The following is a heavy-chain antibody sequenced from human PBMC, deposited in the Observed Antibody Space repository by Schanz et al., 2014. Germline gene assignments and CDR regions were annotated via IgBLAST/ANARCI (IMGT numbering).Heavy chain of an antibody. CDR3: ARQILIGAFDI. J-gene: IGHJ3*02. D-gene: IGHD3-9*01. V-gene: IGHV4-59*08. CDR1: GGSMSSYY. CDR2: IYYSGST. Sequence: QVQLQETGPGLVKPSETLSLTCTVSGGSMSSYYWTWIRQPPGKGLEWIGYIYYSGSTNYNPSLRGRVPKSEAPPKTQFPRKRSSVTAADTAVYYCARQILIGAFDIWGQGTMVTVSS.